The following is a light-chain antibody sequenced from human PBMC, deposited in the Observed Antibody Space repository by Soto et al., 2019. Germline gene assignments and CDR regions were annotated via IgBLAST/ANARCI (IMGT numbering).Light chain of an antibody. J-gene: IGKJ4*01. V-gene: IGKV1-12*01. CDR1: QGISNW. CDR3: PQSNSFPLT. CDR2: TGS. Sequence: DIQMTQSPSSVAASVGDGVFSTCRASQGISNWLAWYQQKPGRAPKLLIYTGSSLQSGVPSSFRGTGSATDFTLTISSLQPEDVATYYCPQSNSFPLTFGGGTKVEIK.